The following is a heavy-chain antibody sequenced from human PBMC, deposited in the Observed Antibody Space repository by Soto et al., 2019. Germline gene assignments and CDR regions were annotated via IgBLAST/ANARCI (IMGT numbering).Heavy chain of an antibody. Sequence: QVQLVQSGDELKKPGASVKVSCKASDYTFNSYGISWVRKAPGQGLEWMGWLSGDNGDIKYAQKIQGRVTITTDISRSTVYMELRSLSSDDTAVYFCAGSRGFGFDFWGQGTLVTVSS. CDR3: AGSRGFGFDF. D-gene: IGHD2-15*01. V-gene: IGHV1-18*01. J-gene: IGHJ4*02. CDR2: LSGDNGDI. CDR1: DYTFNSYG.